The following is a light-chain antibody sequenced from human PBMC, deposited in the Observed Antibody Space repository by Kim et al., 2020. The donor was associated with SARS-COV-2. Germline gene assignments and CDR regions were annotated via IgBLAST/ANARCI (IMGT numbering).Light chain of an antibody. CDR1: QDISNY. J-gene: IGKJ1*01. CDR3: QRYNSAPWT. Sequence: DIQMTQSPSSLSASVGDRVTITCRASQDISNYLAWFQHKPGKAPKLLIYAASALHSEVPSRFSGSGSGTEFTLTISSLQPEDVATFYCQRYNSAPWTFGQGTKVDIK. V-gene: IGKV1-27*01. CDR2: AAS.